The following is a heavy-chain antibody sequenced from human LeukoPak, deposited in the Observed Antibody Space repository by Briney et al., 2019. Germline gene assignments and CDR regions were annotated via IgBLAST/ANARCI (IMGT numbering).Heavy chain of an antibody. D-gene: IGHD3-3*01. Sequence: SVKVSCKASGGTFSSYAVSWVRQAPGQGLEWMGGIIPIFGTANYAQKFQGRVTITADESTSTAYMELSSLRSEDTAVYYCARDKRITIFGVVIQHDAFDIWGQGTMVTVSS. CDR1: GGTFSSYA. CDR3: ARDKRITIFGVVIQHDAFDI. CDR2: IIPIFGTA. V-gene: IGHV1-69*13. J-gene: IGHJ3*02.